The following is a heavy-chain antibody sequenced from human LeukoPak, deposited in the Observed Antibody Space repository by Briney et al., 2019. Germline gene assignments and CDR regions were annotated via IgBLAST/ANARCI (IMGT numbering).Heavy chain of an antibody. CDR2: ISSSSSYI. J-gene: IGHJ6*02. Sequence: GGSLRLSCAASGFTFSSYSMNWVRQAPGKGLEWVSSISSSSSYIYYADSVKGRFTISRDNAKNSLYLQMNSLRAEDTAVYYCAREGGFTIFGVVIRGDYYYYGMDVWGQGTTVTVS. V-gene: IGHV3-21*01. CDR1: GFTFSSYS. CDR3: AREGGFTIFGVVIRGDYYYYGMDV. D-gene: IGHD3-3*01.